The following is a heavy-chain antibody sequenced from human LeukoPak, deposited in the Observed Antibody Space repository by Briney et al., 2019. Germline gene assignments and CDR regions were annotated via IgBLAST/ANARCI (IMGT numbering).Heavy chain of an antibody. J-gene: IGHJ4*02. CDR3: ARKPYSSSWYVEEGKEYYFDY. Sequence: SVKVSCKASGGTFSSYAISWLRQAPGQGLEWMGRIIPILGIANYAQKFQGRVTITADKSTSTAYMELNSLRAEDTAVYYCARKPYSSSWYVEEGKEYYFDYWGQGTLVTVSS. CDR2: IIPILGIA. D-gene: IGHD6-13*01. CDR1: GGTFSSYA. V-gene: IGHV1-69*04.